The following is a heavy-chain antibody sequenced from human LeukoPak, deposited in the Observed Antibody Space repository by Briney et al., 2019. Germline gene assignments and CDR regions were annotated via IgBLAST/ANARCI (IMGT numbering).Heavy chain of an antibody. Sequence: ASVTVSCKASGYTFTGYYMHWVRQAPGQGLEWMGWINTNSGGTNYTQKFQGRVTMTRDTSNSTAYMEPSRLRSDDTAVYYCAREEYSSSWYSFWGQGTLVTVSS. CDR3: AREEYSSSWYSF. D-gene: IGHD6-13*01. CDR1: GYTFTGYY. CDR2: INTNSGGT. V-gene: IGHV1-2*02. J-gene: IGHJ4*02.